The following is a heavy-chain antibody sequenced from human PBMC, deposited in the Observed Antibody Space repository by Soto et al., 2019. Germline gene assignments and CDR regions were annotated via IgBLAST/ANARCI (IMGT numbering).Heavy chain of an antibody. CDR1: GFTFSSYG. V-gene: IGHV3-30*18. D-gene: IGHD6-19*01. J-gene: IGHJ6*02. Sequence: GGSLRLSCAASGFTFSSYGMHWVRQAPGKGLEWVAVISYDGSNKYYADSVKGRFTISRDNSKNTLYLQMNSLRAEDTAVYYCAKAQSTPIAVAVAGSYYSGMDVWGQGTTVTVSS. CDR2: ISYDGSNK. CDR3: AKAQSTPIAVAVAGSYYSGMDV.